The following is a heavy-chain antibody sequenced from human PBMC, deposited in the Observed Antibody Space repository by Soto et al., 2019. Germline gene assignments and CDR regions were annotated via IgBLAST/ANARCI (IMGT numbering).Heavy chain of an antibody. CDR2: IDPSDSYT. V-gene: IGHV5-10-1*01. Sequence: GESLKISCKGSGYSFTNYWITWVRQMPGKGLECMGRIDPSDSYTNYSPSFQGHVTISADKSINTAYLQWSSLKASDTAIYYCANYAGLDVNSYAFHIWGQGTMVTVSS. CDR3: ANYAGLDVNSYAFHI. J-gene: IGHJ3*02. D-gene: IGHD3-16*01. CDR1: GYSFTNYW.